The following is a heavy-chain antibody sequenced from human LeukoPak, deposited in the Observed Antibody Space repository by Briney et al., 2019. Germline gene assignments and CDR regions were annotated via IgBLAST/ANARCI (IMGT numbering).Heavy chain of an antibody. J-gene: IGHJ4*02. D-gene: IGHD2-21*02. Sequence: ASVKVSCNPSGYTFTTYGISWVRQAPGQGLEWMGWMSAYTGDTKYAQRFQGRVTMTRDTSTSTAYMELRNLRSDDTAVYYCARGGGYCGGDCFPYWGQGTLVTVSS. CDR3: ARGGGYCGGDCFPY. CDR1: GYTFTTYG. V-gene: IGHV1-18*01. CDR2: MSAYTGDT.